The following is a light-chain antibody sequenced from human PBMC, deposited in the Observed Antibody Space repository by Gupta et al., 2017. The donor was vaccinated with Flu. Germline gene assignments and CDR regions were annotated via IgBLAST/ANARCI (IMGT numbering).Light chain of an antibody. J-gene: IGLJ1*01. CDR1: GSHIGAYS. CDR2: YND. Sequence: QSVLTQPPSASGTPGQRVTIACSGSGSHIGAYSVNWYQHRPAAAPSLLIYYNDLRSSGYPARFSASKYGTSASVAITGLQAEDEADYYCASDDANLSSYVFGTGTKLTVL. CDR3: ASDDANLSSYV. V-gene: IGLV1-44*01.